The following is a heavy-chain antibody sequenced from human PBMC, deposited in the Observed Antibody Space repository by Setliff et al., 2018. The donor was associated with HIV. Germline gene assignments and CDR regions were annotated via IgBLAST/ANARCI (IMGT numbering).Heavy chain of an antibody. CDR2: IIPISGTA. J-gene: IGHJ6*02. D-gene: IGHD3-10*01. CDR3: ARAGGSGSYYLSWYYGMDV. CDR1: GGTFSNYG. V-gene: IGHV1-69*05. Sequence: SVKVSCKASGGTFSNYGMSWVRQAPGQGLEWMGGIIPISGTANYAQKFQGRVTITTDESTSTAYMELSSLRSEDTAVYYCARAGGSGSYYLSWYYGMDVWGQGTTVTVSS.